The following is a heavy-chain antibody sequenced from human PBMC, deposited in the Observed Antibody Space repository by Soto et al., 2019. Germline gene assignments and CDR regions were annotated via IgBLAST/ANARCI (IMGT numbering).Heavy chain of an antibody. CDR1: GFTFSSYS. J-gene: IGHJ4*02. CDR2: ISSSSSYI. D-gene: IGHD6-13*01. Sequence: GGSLRLSCAASGFTFSSYSMNWVRQAPGKGLEWVPSISSSSSYIYYADSVKGRFTISRDNAKNSLYLQMNSLRAEDTAVYYCARKTSTVLAAAGTGFDHWGQGTLVTVSS. V-gene: IGHV3-21*01. CDR3: ARKTSTVLAAAGTGFDH.